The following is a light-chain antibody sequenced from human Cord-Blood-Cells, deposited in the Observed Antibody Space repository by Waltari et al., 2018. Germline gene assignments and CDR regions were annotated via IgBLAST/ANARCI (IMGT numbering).Light chain of an antibody. Sequence: QSALTQPASVSGSPGQSITISCTGTSRDVGGYNYVSWYHKHPGKAPKLMFYDVSNRPSGVSNLFSGSKSGNTASLTISGLQAEDEADYYCSSYTSSSTYVFGTGTKVTVL. J-gene: IGLJ1*01. CDR2: DVS. V-gene: IGLV2-14*01. CDR1: SRDVGGYNY. CDR3: SSYTSSSTYV.